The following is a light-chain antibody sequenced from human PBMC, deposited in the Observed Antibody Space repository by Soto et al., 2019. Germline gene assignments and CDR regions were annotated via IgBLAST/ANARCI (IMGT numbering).Light chain of an antibody. J-gene: IGKJ5*01. CDR2: AAS. Sequence: IQLTQSPSSLSASVGDRVTITCRASQGISNFLAWYQQKPGKAPKLLIYAASTLQSGVPSRLSGSGYGTDLTITINSMKNEDSETYYCQQAYSSTITFGHGTRLEIK. V-gene: IGKV1-9*01. CDR3: QQAYSSTIT. CDR1: QGISNF.